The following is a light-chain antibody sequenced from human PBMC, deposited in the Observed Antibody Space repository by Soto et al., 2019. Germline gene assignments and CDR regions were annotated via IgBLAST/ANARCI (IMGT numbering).Light chain of an antibody. J-gene: IGKJ2*01. Sequence: DVVLTQSPLSLPVTLGQPASISCRSTESLVYTDGHTLLNWFHHRPGQSPRRLIYEVSNRDSGVTDRFSGSGSGTEFTLNISRVEAEDVGVFYCMQGRHWPYTFGQGTKVEIK. CDR2: EVS. CDR3: MQGRHWPYT. CDR1: ESLVYTDGHTL. V-gene: IGKV2-30*01.